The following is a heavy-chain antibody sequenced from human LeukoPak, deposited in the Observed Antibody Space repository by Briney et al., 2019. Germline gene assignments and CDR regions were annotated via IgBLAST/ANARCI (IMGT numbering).Heavy chain of an antibody. CDR1: GGSISSYY. CDR2: IYYSGNT. V-gene: IGHV4-59*12. D-gene: IGHD3-22*01. Sequence: SETLSLTCTVSGGSISSYYWSWIRQPPGKGLEWIGSIYYSGNTYYNASLKSQVSISIDTSKNQFSLKLTSVTAADTAVYYCARDKYYYYYDSSGYYLGYWGQGTLVTVSS. CDR3: ARDKYYYYYDSSGYYLGY. J-gene: IGHJ4*02.